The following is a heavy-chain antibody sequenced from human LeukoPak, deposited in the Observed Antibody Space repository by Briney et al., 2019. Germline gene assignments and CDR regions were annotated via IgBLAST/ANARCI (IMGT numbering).Heavy chain of an antibody. CDR1: GFTFSDYY. CDR3: ARDCYDSSALRFDY. V-gene: IGHV3-11*01. J-gene: IGHJ4*02. CDR2: ISSSGSTI. D-gene: IGHD3-22*01. Sequence: PGGSLRLSCAASGFTFSDYYMSWIRQAPGKGLEWVSYISSSGSTIYYADSVKGRFTISRDNAKNSLYLQMNSLRAEDTAVYYCARDCYDSSALRFDYWGQGTLVTVSS.